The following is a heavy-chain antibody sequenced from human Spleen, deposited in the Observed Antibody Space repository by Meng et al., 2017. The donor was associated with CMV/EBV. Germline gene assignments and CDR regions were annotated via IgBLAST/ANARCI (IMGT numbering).Heavy chain of an antibody. CDR1: GFTLSGDW. V-gene: IGHV3-7*01. Sequence: VGSLRLSCVASGFTLSGDWMSWGRQAPGKGLEWVANIKHDGSAKFYVDSVKGRFTISRDNAKNSVYLQVNSLRAEDTAVYYCARDQPGGYCSGFCYYGMDVWGQGTTVTVSS. CDR3: ARDQPGGYCSGFCYYGMDV. J-gene: IGHJ6*02. D-gene: IGHD2-15*01. CDR2: IKHDGSAK.